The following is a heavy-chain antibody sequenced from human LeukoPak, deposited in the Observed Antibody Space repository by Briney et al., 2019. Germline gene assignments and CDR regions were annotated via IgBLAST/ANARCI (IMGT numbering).Heavy chain of an antibody. CDR3: ARRKRYYYDSSGYQFDY. Sequence: PSETLSLTCTVSGGSISSYYWSWIPQPPGKGLLWFVYIYYSESTYYNPPLNRRVTISVDSSKNHFSLKLSSVTAADSAVYYCARRKRYYYDSSGYQFDYWGKGTLVTVSS. D-gene: IGHD3-22*01. CDR1: GGSISSYY. CDR2: IYYSEST. J-gene: IGHJ4*02. V-gene: IGHV4-59*04.